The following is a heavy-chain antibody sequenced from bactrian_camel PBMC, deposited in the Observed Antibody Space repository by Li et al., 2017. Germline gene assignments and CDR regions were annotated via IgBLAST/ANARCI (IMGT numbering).Heavy chain of an antibody. CDR1: GFSFSSYG. V-gene: IGHV3S40*01. CDR2: IDTGGGNT. Sequence: DVQLVESGGGLVQPGGSLRLSCAASGFSFSSYGMSWVRQAPGKGLEWVSGIDTGGGNTYYADSVKGRFTISRDNAKNTLYLQMNSLRTEDTAVYYCASDPRSCGSGYCFSRGHKYWGQGTQVTVS. J-gene: IGHJ4*01. CDR3: ASDPRSCGSGYCFSRGHKY. D-gene: IGHD1*01.